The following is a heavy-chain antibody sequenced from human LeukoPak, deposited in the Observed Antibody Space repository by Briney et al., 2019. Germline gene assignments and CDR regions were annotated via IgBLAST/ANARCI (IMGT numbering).Heavy chain of an antibody. CDR1: GGSISSSSYY. CDR2: IYYSGST. Sequence: PSETLSLTCTVSGGSISSSSYYWGWIRQPPGKGLERIGSIYYSGSTYYNPSLKSRVTISVDTSKNQFSLKLSSVTAADTAVYYCARSVGDYPLYYNYYGMDVWGQGTTVTVSS. D-gene: IGHD4-17*01. V-gene: IGHV4-39*07. J-gene: IGHJ6*02. CDR3: ARSVGDYPLYYNYYGMDV.